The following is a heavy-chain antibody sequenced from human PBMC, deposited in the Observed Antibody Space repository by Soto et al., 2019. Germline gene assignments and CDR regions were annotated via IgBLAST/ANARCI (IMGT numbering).Heavy chain of an antibody. CDR3: ARDCCISTSCMRPVCYYYDGMDV. J-gene: IGHJ6*02. Sequence: QVQLVESGGGVVQPGRSLRLSCAASGFTFSSYGMHWVRQAPGKGLEWVAGTWYDGSYNYYADSVKGRFTIYRDNSKQAQYLQMNAVRAEDTAMYYCARDCCISTSCMRPVCYYYDGMDVWGQGATVTGS. CDR1: GFTFSSYG. CDR2: TWYDGSYN. D-gene: IGHD2-2*01. V-gene: IGHV3-33*01.